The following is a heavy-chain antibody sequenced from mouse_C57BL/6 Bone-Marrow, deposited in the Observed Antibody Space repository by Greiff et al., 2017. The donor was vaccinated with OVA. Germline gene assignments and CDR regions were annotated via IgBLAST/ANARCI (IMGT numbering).Heavy chain of an antibody. Sequence: VQLQQSGAELVRPGASVKLSCTASGFNIKDDYMHWVKQRPEQGLEWIGWIDPENGDTEYASKFQGKATITADTSSNTAYLQLSSLTSGDTAVYYGTYGSSFSSYWYFDVWGTGTTVTVSS. CDR1: GFNIKDDY. CDR3: TYGSSFSSYWYFDV. D-gene: IGHD1-1*01. J-gene: IGHJ1*03. CDR2: IDPENGDT. V-gene: IGHV14-4*01.